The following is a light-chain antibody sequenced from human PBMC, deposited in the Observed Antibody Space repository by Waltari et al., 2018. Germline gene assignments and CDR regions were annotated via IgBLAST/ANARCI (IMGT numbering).Light chain of an antibody. CDR2: EDN. CDR1: SGSIASNY. Sequence: NFMLTQPHSVSESPGKTVTISCTRSSGSIASNYVQWYQQRPGSSPTTVIYEDNQRPSWVPDRFSGSIDSSSNSASLTISGLKTEDEADFYCQSYDSSNRDVVFGGGTKLTVL. J-gene: IGLJ2*01. V-gene: IGLV6-57*01. CDR3: QSYDSSNRDVV.